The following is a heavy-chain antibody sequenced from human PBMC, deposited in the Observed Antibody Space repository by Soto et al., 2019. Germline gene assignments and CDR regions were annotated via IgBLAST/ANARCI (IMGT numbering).Heavy chain of an antibody. CDR1: GGSISSYY. J-gene: IGHJ5*02. D-gene: IGHD6-13*01. CDR2: IYYSGST. CDR3: ARVRSSSSASWFDP. V-gene: IGHV4-59*01. Sequence: QVQLQESGPGLVKPSETLSLTCTVSGGSISSYYWSWIRQPPGKGLEWIGYIYYSGSTNYNPSLKRRVTISVDTSKNQFSLKLSSVTAADTAVYYCARVRSSSSASWFDPWGQGTLVTVSS.